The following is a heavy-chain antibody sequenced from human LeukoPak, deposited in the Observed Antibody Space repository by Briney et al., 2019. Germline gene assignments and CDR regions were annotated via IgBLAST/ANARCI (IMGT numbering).Heavy chain of an antibody. V-gene: IGHV4-39*01. D-gene: IGHD3-22*01. J-gene: IGHJ4*02. CDR1: AGSISSSSYY. Sequence: SETLSLTCTVSAGSISSSSYYRGWIRQPPGKGLEWIGSIYYSGSTYYNPSLKSRVTISVDTSKNQFSLKLSSVTAADTAVYYCARPYYYDGNFDYWGQGTLVTVSS. CDR2: IYYSGST. CDR3: ARPYYYDGNFDY.